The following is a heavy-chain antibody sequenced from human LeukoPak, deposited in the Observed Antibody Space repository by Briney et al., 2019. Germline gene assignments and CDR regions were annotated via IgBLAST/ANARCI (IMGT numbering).Heavy chain of an antibody. Sequence: SVKVSCKASGYSFTSYDVTWVRQAPGQGLEWMGGIIPIFGTANYAQKLQGRVTITADESTSTAYMELSSLRSEDTAVYYCAKDYGDYVRAFDIWGQGTMVTVSS. V-gene: IGHV1-69*13. CDR2: IIPIFGTA. J-gene: IGHJ3*02. CDR3: AKDYGDYVRAFDI. D-gene: IGHD4-17*01. CDR1: GYSFTSYD.